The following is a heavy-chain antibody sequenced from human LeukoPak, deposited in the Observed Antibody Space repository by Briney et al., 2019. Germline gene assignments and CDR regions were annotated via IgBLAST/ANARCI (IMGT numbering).Heavy chain of an antibody. J-gene: IGHJ4*02. V-gene: IGHV4-31*03. CDR3: ARGSYYGFSGDS. D-gene: IGHD3-10*01. CDR2: IYYSGSA. CDR1: GGAIGSDGYY. Sequence: SEALSLTCSVSGGAIGSDGYYWNWIRQHPGKGLEWIGYIYYSGSASYNPSLKSRVTISVDTSKNQFSLRLSSVTAADTAVYYCARGSYYGFSGDSWGQGSLVTVSS.